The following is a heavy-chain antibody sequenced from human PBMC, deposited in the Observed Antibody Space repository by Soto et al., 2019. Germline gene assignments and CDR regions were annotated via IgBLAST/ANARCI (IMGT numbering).Heavy chain of an antibody. CDR1: GGSFSGYY. Sequence: QVQLQQWGAGLLKPSETLSLTCAVYGGSFSGYYWSWIRQPPGKGLEWIGEINHSGSTNYNPSLTSRVTISVDTANNQFSLKLSSVTAADTAVYYCARFPPLLYHQLVSGNGMYVWGQGTTVTVSS. CDR2: INHSGST. J-gene: IGHJ6*02. D-gene: IGHD6-13*01. CDR3: ARFPPLLYHQLVSGNGMYV. V-gene: IGHV4-34*01.